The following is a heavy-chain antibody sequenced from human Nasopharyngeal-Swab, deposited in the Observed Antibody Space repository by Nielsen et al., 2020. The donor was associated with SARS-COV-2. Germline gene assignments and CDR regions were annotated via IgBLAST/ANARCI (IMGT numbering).Heavy chain of an antibody. CDR3: AVGKVRGVISWFDP. Sequence: ERQADGQGLEWMGGFDPEDGETIYAQKFQGRVTMTEDTSTDTAYMELSSLRSEDTAVYYCAVGKVRGVISWFDPWGQGTLVTVSS. CDR2: FDPEDGET. J-gene: IGHJ5*02. D-gene: IGHD3-10*01. V-gene: IGHV1-24*01.